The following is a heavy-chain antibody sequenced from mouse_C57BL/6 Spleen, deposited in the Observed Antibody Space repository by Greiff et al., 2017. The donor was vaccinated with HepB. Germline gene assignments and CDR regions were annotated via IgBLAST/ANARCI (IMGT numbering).Heavy chain of an antibody. CDR3: ARYTREEVLYFDD. Sequence: EVKLQESGGGLVQPGGSLSLSCAASGFTFTDYYMSWVRQPPGKALEWLCFIRNKANGYTTEYSASVKGRFTISRDNSQSVLYLQMHVLRAEDSATYDGARYTREEVLYFDDRGQGTTLTVAS. D-gene: IGHD3-3*01. CDR1: GFTFTDYY. V-gene: IGHV7-3*01. CDR2: IRNKANGYTT. J-gene: IGHJ2*01.